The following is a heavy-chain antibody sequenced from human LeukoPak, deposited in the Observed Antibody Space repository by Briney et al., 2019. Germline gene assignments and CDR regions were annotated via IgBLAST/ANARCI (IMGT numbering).Heavy chain of an antibody. CDR3: AADSSGDDAFDI. V-gene: IGHV1-58*02. D-gene: IGHD3-22*01. CDR1: GFTFTSSA. J-gene: IGHJ3*02. CDR2: IVVGSGNT. Sequence: SVKVSCMASGFTFTSSAMQWVRQARGQRLEWIGWIVVGSGNTNYAQKFQERVTITRDMSTSTAYMELSSLRSEDTAVYYCAADSSGDDAFDIWGQGTMVTVSS.